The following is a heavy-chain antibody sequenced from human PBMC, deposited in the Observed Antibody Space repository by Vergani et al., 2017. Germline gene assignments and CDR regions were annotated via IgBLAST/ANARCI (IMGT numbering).Heavy chain of an antibody. V-gene: IGHV5-51*01. J-gene: IGHJ4*02. CDR2: IYPGDSDT. D-gene: IGHD2-21*02. CDR3: AGQAYCGGDCFYYFDY. Sequence: EVQLVQSGAEVKKPGESLKISCKGSGYSFTSYWIGWVRQLPGKGLEWMGIIYPGDSDTRYSPSFQGQVTISADKSISTAYLQWSSLKASDTAMYYCAGQAYCGGDCFYYFDYWGQGTLVTVSS. CDR1: GYSFTSYW.